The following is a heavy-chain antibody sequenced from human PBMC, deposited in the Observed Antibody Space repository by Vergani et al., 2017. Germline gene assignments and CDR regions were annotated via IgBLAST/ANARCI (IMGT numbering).Heavy chain of an antibody. J-gene: IGHJ6*02. D-gene: IGHD5-18*01. Sequence: VQLVESGGVVVQPGGSLRLSCAASGFTFSSYGMHWVRQAPGKGLEWVAVISYDGSNKYYADSVKGRFTISRDNSKNTLYLQMNSLRAEDTAVYYCAKDELAMAAFYYYGMDVWGQGTTVTVSS. CDR3: AKDELAMAAFYYYGMDV. V-gene: IGHV3-30*18. CDR1: GFTFSSYG. CDR2: ISYDGSNK.